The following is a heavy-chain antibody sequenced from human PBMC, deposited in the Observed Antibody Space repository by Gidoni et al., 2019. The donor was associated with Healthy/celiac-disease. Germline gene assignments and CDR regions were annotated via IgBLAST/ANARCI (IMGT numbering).Heavy chain of an antibody. D-gene: IGHD1-26*01. J-gene: IGHJ6*02. Sequence: QLQLQESGPGLVKPSETLSLTCTVSGGSISSSSDYWGWIRQPPGKGLEWIGSIYYSGSTYYNPSLKSRVTISVDTSKNQFSLKLSSVTAADTAVYYCARGPRTGSETNYYYYYGMDVWGQGTTVTVSS. CDR2: IYYSGST. CDR1: GGSISSSSDY. V-gene: IGHV4-39*07. CDR3: ARGPRTGSETNYYYYYGMDV.